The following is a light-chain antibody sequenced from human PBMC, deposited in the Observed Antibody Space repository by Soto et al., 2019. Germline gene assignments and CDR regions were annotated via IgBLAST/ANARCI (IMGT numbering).Light chain of an antibody. Sequence: ETVLTQSPDTLSLSPGERATLSCRASRSVGTYLAWYQQRPGQAPRLLIYDASNRAAGIPPRFSGSGSATDFTLNISSLEPEDAAVYYCQQCTNWPSFGQGTKVEIK. CDR3: QQCTNWPS. CDR1: RSVGTY. CDR2: DAS. V-gene: IGKV3-11*01. J-gene: IGKJ1*01.